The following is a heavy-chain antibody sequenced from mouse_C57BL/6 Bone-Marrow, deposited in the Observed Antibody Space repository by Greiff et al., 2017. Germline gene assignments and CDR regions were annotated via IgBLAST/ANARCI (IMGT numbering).Heavy chain of an antibody. V-gene: IGHV10-3*01. D-gene: IGHD1-1*01. J-gene: IGHJ1*03. Sequence: EVQLVESGGGLVQPKGSLKLSCAASGFTFNTYAMHWVRQAPGKGLEWVARIRSKSSNYATYYADSVKDRFTISRDDSQSMLYLQMNNLKTEDTAMYYCVRDRLPITTVVDWYFDVWGTGTTVTVSS. CDR1: GFTFNTYA. CDR2: IRSKSSNYAT. CDR3: VRDRLPITTVVDWYFDV.